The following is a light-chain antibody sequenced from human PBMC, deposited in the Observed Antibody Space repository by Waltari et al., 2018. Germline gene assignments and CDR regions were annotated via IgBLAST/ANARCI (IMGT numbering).Light chain of an antibody. CDR2: WAS. CDR3: QQYYNTPLT. V-gene: IGKV4-1*01. J-gene: IGKJ4*01. CDR1: ESVLYSSNNKNH. Sequence: DIVMTQSPESLAVSLGERATISCKTSESVLYSSNNKNHLACYQQKPGQPPRLLLYWASTRESGVPDRFIGSGSETDFTLTVTSLQAEDVAVYYCQQYYNTPLTFGGGTKVEVK.